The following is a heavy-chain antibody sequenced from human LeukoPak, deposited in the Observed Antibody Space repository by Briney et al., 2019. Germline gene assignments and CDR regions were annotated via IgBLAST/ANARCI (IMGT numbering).Heavy chain of an antibody. J-gene: IGHJ4*02. V-gene: IGHV3-49*03. CDR3: TRRAGYCSSTSCYYDY. D-gene: IGHD2-2*01. CDR2: IRSKAYGGTT. CDR1: GFTFGDYA. Sequence: GRSLRLSCTASGFTFGDYAMSWFRQAPGKGLEWVGFIRSKAYGGTTEYAASVKGRFTISRDDSKSIAYLQMNSLKTEDTAVYYCTRRAGYCSSTSCYYDYWGQGTLVTVSS.